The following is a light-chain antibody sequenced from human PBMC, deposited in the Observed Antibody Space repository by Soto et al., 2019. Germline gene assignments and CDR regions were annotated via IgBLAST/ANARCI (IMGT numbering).Light chain of an antibody. CDR1: QNIISN. Sequence: EIVVTQSPAILSLSPGERATLSCRASQNIISNLAWYQQKLGQAPRLLIYGASTRATGIPARFSGSGSGTEFTLTITRLETEDFAVYHCQQYSNSPLTFGGGTKVEV. CDR2: GAS. J-gene: IGKJ4*01. V-gene: IGKV3-15*01. CDR3: QQYSNSPLT.